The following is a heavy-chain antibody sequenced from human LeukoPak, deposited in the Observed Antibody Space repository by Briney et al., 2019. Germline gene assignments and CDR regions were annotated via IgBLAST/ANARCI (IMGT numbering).Heavy chain of an antibody. Sequence: GRSLRLSCAASGFTFSTFSMHWGRQAPGKGPEWGAVISYDGNNQYYADSVKGRFTISRDNSKNTVYLQMNTLRTEDTSVYYCPTLLYHSGFAYWYLDLWGRGTLVTVSS. J-gene: IGHJ2*01. CDR2: ISYDGNNQ. CDR3: PTLLYHSGFAYWYLDL. CDR1: GFTFSTFS. D-gene: IGHD6-19*01. V-gene: IGHV3-30-3*01.